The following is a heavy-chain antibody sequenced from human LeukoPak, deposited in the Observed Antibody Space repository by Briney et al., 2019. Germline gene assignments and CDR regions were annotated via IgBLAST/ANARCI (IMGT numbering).Heavy chain of an antibody. J-gene: IGHJ1*01. Sequence: PGGSLRLSCEVSGFTFRNYGMNWVRQAPGKGLEWVAVISYDGINEYYVDSVKGRFTISRDSSKNSLYLQMESLTIEDTAVYYCATGRVDYGDYGVVKHWGQGTLVTVSS. D-gene: IGHD4-17*01. V-gene: IGHV3-30*03. CDR2: ISYDGINE. CDR3: ATGRVDYGDYGVVKH. CDR1: GFTFRNYG.